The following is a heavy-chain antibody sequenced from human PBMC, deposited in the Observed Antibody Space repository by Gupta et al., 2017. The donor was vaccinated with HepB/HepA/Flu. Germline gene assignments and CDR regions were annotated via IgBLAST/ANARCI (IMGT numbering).Heavy chain of an antibody. J-gene: IGHJ6*03. Sequence: EVQLLESGGGLVQPGGSLRLSCAAPGFTISGTAMSWVRQAPGKGLEWVSGIGSDFSAHYADSVRGRFTISRDNSKNTVYLQMNSLRAEYTAVYYCVKDLHFWSAMDVWGKGTTVTVSS. CDR3: VKDLHFWSAMDV. CDR1: GFTISGTA. CDR2: IGSDFSA. V-gene: IGHV3-23*01. D-gene: IGHD3-3*02.